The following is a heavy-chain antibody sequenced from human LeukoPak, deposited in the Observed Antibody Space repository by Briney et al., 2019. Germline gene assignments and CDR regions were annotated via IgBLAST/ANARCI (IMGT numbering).Heavy chain of an antibody. J-gene: IGHJ5*02. CDR3: ARTRRIFGVVANWFDP. V-gene: IGHV4-34*01. D-gene: IGHD3-3*01. CDR2: INHSGST. Sequence: PSETLSLTCAVYGGSFSGYYWSWIRQPPGKGLEWIGEINHSGSTNYNPSLKSRVTISVDTSKNQFSLKLSSVTAADTAVYYCARTRRIFGVVANWFDPWGQGTLVTVSS. CDR1: GGSFSGYY.